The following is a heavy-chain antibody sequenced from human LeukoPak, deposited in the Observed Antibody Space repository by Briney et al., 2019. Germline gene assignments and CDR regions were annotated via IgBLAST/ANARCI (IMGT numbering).Heavy chain of an antibody. CDR3: AVSSSWYQNGVNWFDP. CDR1: GGSISSYY. CDR2: IYYSGST. D-gene: IGHD6-13*01. Sequence: SETLSLTCTVSGGSISSYYWSWIRQPAGKGLEWIGYIYYSGSTNYNPSLKSRVTISVDTSKNQFSLKLSSVTAADTAVYYCAVSSSWYQNGVNWFDPWGQGTLVTVSS. J-gene: IGHJ5*02. V-gene: IGHV4-59*01.